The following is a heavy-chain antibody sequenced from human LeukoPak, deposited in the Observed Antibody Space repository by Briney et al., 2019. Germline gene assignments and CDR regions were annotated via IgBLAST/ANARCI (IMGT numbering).Heavy chain of an antibody. CDR3: ARDNGYCSSTSCYTGRDYYYYMDV. Sequence: GGSLRLSCAASGFTFSSYGMHWVRQAPGKGLEWVAVIWYDGSNKYYADSVKGRFTISRDNSKNTLYLQMNSLRAEDTAVYYCARDNGYCSSTSCYTGRDYYYYMDVWGKGTTVTVS. J-gene: IGHJ6*03. D-gene: IGHD2-2*02. CDR2: IWYDGSNK. CDR1: GFTFSSYG. V-gene: IGHV3-33*01.